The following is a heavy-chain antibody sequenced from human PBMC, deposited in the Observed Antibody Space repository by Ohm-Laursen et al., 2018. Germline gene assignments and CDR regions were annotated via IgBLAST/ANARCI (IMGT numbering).Heavy chain of an antibody. V-gene: IGHV3-23*01. CDR3: AKGPFIAVAGSNYFFDY. CDR2: ISGNAGRT. J-gene: IGHJ4*02. CDR1: GFTFSSYA. D-gene: IGHD6-19*01. Sequence: SLRLSCAASGFTFSSYAMSWVRQAPGKGLEWVSSISGNAGRTYDADSVKGRFSISRDNSKNTLDLQMNSLRAEDTAVYYCAKGPFIAVAGSNYFFDYWGQGTLVTVSS.